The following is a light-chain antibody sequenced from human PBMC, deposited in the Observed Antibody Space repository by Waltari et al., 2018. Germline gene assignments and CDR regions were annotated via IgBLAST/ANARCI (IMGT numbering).Light chain of an antibody. CDR1: QSVSSSY. V-gene: IGKV3-20*01. J-gene: IGKJ3*01. CDR2: GAS. CDR3: QQYGNSPFT. Sequence: RASQSVSSSYLAWYQQKPGQAPRLLIYGASSRATGIPDRFSGSGSGTDFTLTISRLEPEDFAVYYCQQYGNSPFTFGPGTKVDIK.